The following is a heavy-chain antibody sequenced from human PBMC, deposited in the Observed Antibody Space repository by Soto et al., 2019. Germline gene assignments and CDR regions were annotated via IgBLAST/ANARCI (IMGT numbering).Heavy chain of an antibody. J-gene: IGHJ4*02. D-gene: IGHD4-4*01. CDR3: AKCFRNYAADNFAN. Sequence: EVQLLESGGGLVQPGGSLRLSCAASGFTFNNYAMSWVRQAPGKGLEWVSTITGGGAGTYYADSVKGRFTISRDNSNNTLYLQMNSLRGEDTALYYCAKCFRNYAADNFANWCQGTLVTVSS. CDR1: GFTFNNYA. V-gene: IGHV3-23*01. CDR2: ITGGGAGT.